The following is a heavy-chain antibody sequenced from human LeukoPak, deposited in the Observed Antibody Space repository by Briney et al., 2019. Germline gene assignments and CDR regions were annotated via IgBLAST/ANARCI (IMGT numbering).Heavy chain of an antibody. V-gene: IGHV1-8*03. CDR1: GYTFTNYD. CDR2: MNPNSGNT. J-gene: IGHJ4*02. Sequence: ASVKVSCKASGYTFTNYDINWVRQAPGQGLEWMGYMNPNSGNTGYTQKFQGRVTITKDTSISTAYMELYSLRSEDTAVYYCAREGFDYWGQGTLVTVSS. CDR3: AREGFDY.